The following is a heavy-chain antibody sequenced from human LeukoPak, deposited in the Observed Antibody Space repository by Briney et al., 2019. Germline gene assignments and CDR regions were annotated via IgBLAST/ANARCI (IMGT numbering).Heavy chain of an antibody. D-gene: IGHD3-22*01. Sequence: SETLSLTCTVSGGSISRGGYCWSWIRQHPGKGLEWIGYIDYSGSTFYNPSLKSRLTMSIDTSKNQFSLKLSSVTAADTAVYYCAADTSGYRIFNYWGQGTLVTVSS. CDR2: IDYSGST. J-gene: IGHJ4*02. CDR1: GGSISRGGYC. V-gene: IGHV4-31*03. CDR3: AADTSGYRIFNY.